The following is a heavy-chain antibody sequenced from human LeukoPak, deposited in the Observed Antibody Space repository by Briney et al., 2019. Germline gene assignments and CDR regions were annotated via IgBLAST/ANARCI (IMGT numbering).Heavy chain of an antibody. CDR1: GGTFSSYA. CDR3: ARYRTGARRGYYFDY. CDR2: IIPIFGTA. J-gene: IGHJ4*02. Sequence: SVKVSCKASGGTFSSYAISWARQAPGQGLEWMGGIIPIFGTANYAQKFQGRVTITTDESTSTAYMELCSLRSEDTAVYYCARYRTGARRGYYFDYWGQGTLVTVSS. D-gene: IGHD1-26*01. V-gene: IGHV1-69*05.